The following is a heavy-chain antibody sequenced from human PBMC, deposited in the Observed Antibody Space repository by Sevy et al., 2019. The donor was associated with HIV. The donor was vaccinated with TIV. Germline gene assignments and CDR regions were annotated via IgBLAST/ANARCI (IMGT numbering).Heavy chain of an antibody. CDR3: ARPYGSGSWEAFDI. CDR2: ISSSGNYI. V-gene: IGHV3-21*01. CDR1: GFTFNTYT. J-gene: IGHJ3*02. D-gene: IGHD3-10*01. Sequence: GGSLRLSCAASGFTFNTYTMNWVRQAPGEGLEWVSSISSSGNYIYYADSVKGRFTISRDNAKNSLFLQMNNPRAEDTAVYYCARPYGSGSWEAFDIWGQGTMVTVSS.